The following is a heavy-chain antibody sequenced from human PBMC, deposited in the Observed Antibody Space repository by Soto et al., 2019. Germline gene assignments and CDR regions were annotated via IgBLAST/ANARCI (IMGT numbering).Heavy chain of an antibody. CDR2: ISGSGGST. J-gene: IGHJ6*02. Sequence: GGSLSPSCAASGFTFSSYAMSWVRQAPGKGLEGVSAISGSGGSTYYADSVKGRFTISRDNSKNTLYLQMNSLRAEDTAVYYCAKVYDSSGYYYRHYYYCGMDVWGQGTTVTVSS. CDR1: GFTFSSYA. V-gene: IGHV3-23*01. D-gene: IGHD3-22*01. CDR3: AKVYDSSGYYYRHYYYCGMDV.